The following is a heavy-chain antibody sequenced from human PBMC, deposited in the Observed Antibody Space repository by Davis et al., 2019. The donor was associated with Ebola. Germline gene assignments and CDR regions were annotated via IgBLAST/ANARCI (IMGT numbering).Heavy chain of an antibody. Sequence: GESLKISCAASGFTFSLFAMHWVRQAPGKGLEWVAVVSYDGRHKYYADSVKGRFTISRDNSKNTLNLQMNSLRAEDTAVYYCAKSGLSFGVVKYHYGMDVWGKGTTVTVSS. CDR2: VSYDGRHK. D-gene: IGHD3-3*01. J-gene: IGHJ6*04. V-gene: IGHV3-30*18. CDR1: GFTFSLFA. CDR3: AKSGLSFGVVKYHYGMDV.